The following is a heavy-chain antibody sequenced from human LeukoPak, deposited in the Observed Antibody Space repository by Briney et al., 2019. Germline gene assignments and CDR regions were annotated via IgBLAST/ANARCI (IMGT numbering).Heavy chain of an antibody. D-gene: IGHD3-9*01. Sequence: ASVKVSCKASGYTFSNYGISWVRQAPGQGLEWVGWIRGDNGNTNYAQKFQGRVTMTTETSTSTAYMKLGSLGSDETAVYYCARVDLLTGYYFFDYWGQGTLVTVSS. J-gene: IGHJ4*02. CDR1: GYTFSNYG. CDR2: IRGDNGNT. V-gene: IGHV1-18*01. CDR3: ARVDLLTGYYFFDY.